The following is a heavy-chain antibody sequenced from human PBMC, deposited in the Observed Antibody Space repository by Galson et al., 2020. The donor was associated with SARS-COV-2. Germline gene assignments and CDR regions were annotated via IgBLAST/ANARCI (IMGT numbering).Heavy chain of an antibody. CDR2: ISGSGGST. V-gene: IGHV3-23*01. CDR1: RFTFNSYA. Sequence: GGSLRLSCAASRFTFNSYAMSWVRQAPGKGLEWVSAISGSGGSTYYADSVKGRFTISRDNSKNTLYLQMNSLRAEDTAVYYCAKTLGDIVRYAFDIWGQGTMVTVSS. D-gene: IGHD3-10*01. J-gene: IGHJ3*02. CDR3: AKTLGDIVRYAFDI.